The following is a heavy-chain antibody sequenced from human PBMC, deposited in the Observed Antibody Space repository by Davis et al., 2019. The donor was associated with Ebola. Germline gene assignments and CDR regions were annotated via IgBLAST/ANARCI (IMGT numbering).Heavy chain of an antibody. J-gene: IGHJ6*02. CDR1: GGTFSSYA. CDR2: IIPIFGTA. Sequence: SVQVSCKASGGTFSSYAISWVRQAPGQGLEWMGGIIPIFGTANYAQKFQGRVTITADESTRTAYMDLSSLRAEDTAVYYCATGASTTGISYYYGMDVWGQGTTVTVSS. CDR3: ATGASTTGISYYYGMDV. D-gene: IGHD1-1*01. V-gene: IGHV1-69*13.